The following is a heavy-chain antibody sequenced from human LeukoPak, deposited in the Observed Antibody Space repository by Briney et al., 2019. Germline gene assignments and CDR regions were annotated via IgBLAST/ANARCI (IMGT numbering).Heavy chain of an antibody. Sequence: APVKVSCKASGYTFTSYAMNWVRQAPGQGLEWMGWINTNTGNPTYAQGFTGRFVFSLDTSVSTAYLQISSLKAEDTAVYYCARSYNWNDVAPDDAFDIWGQGTMVTVSS. V-gene: IGHV7-4-1*02. CDR2: INTNTGNP. CDR1: GYTFTSYA. D-gene: IGHD1-20*01. CDR3: ARSYNWNDVAPDDAFDI. J-gene: IGHJ3*02.